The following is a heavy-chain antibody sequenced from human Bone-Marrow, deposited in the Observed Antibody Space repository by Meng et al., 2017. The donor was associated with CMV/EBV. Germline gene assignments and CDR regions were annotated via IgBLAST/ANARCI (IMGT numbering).Heavy chain of an antibody. CDR3: ARHNPLPDH. Sequence: SETLSLTCTVSGGSISSSSYYWGWIRQPPGKGLEWIGSIYYSGSTYYNPSLKSRVTISVDTSKNQFSLKLSSATAADTAVYYCARHNPLPDHWGRGTLVTVSS. V-gene: IGHV4-39*07. J-gene: IGHJ4*02. CDR1: GGSISSSSYY. CDR2: IYYSGST.